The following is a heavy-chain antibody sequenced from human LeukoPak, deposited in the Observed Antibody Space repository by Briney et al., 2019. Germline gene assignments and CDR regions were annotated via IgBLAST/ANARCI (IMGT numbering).Heavy chain of an antibody. Sequence: SETLSLTCTVSGGSISSHYWGWVRQPPGKGLEWIGYTYYSGNNNYNTSLKSRVTISVDTSKNQFSLNLTSVTAADTAVYYCARGSGWYYYWGQGTVVTVSS. CDR1: GGSISSHY. J-gene: IGHJ4*02. D-gene: IGHD6-19*01. CDR3: ARGSGWYYY. CDR2: TYYSGNN. V-gene: IGHV4-59*11.